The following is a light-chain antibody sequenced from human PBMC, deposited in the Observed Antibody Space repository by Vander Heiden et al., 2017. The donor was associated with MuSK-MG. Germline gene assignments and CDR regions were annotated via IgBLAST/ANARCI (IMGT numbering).Light chain of an antibody. CDR3: TDWDDSPGGLV. CDR2: RNN. J-gene: IGLJ2*01. V-gene: IGLV1-47*01. Sequence: QSVLTQPPSMSGTPGQRVTISCSGSSSNIGSNYVYWYQQLPGTAPKVRSYRNNQRPSGVPDRFSASKSGASASLAISGLRSEDDGEDDCTDWDDSPGGLVFGGGTRLTVL. CDR1: SSNIGSNY.